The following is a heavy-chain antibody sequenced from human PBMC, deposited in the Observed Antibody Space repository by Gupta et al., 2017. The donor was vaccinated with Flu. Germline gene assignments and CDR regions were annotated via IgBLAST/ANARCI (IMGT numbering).Heavy chain of an antibody. D-gene: IGHD1-26*01. CDR2: IYPLDSDT. V-gene: IGHV5-51*01. CDR3: ARLLARSGSNYWLDP. Sequence: HMPGKGPEWIGIIYPLDSDTRYSPSVQGQVTISADKSINTAYLQWSSLKASDTAMYYCARLLARSGSNYWLDPWGQGTLVTVSS. J-gene: IGHJ5*02.